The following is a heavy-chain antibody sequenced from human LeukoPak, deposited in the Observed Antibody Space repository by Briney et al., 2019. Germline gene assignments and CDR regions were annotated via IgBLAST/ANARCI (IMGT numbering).Heavy chain of an antibody. CDR1: GYSFTSYW. V-gene: IGHV5-51*01. CDR2: IYPGDSDT. D-gene: IGHD5-18*01. CDR3: ARHGEWIQLRSHNWFDP. Sequence: GESLKISCKGSGYSFTSYWIGWVRQMPGKGLEWMGIIYPGDSDTRYSPSFQGQVTISADKSISTAYLQWSSLKASDTAMYYCARHGEWIQLRSHNWFDPWGQGTLVTVSS. J-gene: IGHJ5*02.